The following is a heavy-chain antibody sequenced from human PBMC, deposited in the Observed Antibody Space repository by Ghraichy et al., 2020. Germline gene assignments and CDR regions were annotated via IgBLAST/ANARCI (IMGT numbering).Heavy chain of an antibody. J-gene: IGHJ4*02. CDR2: ISRSGDNT. D-gene: IGHD6-13*01. CDR3: AKDRSRWTPTRAFDY. V-gene: IGHV3-23*01. Sequence: GGSLRLSCAASGFSFSAHAMSWVRQAPGKGLEWVSAISRSGDNTHYADPVKGRFTISRENSKNMLYLQMNSLRTEDTAVYYCAKDRSRWTPTRAFDYWGQAMLGTVSS. CDR1: GFSFSAHA.